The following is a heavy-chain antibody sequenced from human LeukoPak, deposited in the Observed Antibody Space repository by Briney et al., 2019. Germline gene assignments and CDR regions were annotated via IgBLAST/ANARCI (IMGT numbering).Heavy chain of an antibody. D-gene: IGHD1-1*01. J-gene: IGHJ4*02. V-gene: IGHV3-43*02. CDR2: VSGDGTTT. Sequence: GGSLRLSCVTSGFIFDDHAMNWVRQRPGKDLEWVSLVSGDGTTTSYTDSVKGRFTISRDNSKNSLFLQMNSLRSEDTALYYCAKRSGAPGNFDYWGQGTLVTVSS. CDR1: GFIFDDHA. CDR3: AKRSGAPGNFDY.